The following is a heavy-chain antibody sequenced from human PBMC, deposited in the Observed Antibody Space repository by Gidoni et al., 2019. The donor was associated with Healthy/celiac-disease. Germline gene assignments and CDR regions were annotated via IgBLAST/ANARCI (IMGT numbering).Heavy chain of an antibody. V-gene: IGHV4-59*01. Sequence: QVQLPESGPGLVQPSETLSLTCTVSGGSISSYYWSWLRQPPGKGLEWIGYIYYSGSTNYNPSLKSRVTISVDTSKNQCSLKLSSVTAADTAVYYCARDGLGDVYDAFDIWGQGTMVTVSS. J-gene: IGHJ3*02. CDR2: IYYSGST. D-gene: IGHD1-26*01. CDR1: GGSISSYY. CDR3: ARDGLGDVYDAFDI.